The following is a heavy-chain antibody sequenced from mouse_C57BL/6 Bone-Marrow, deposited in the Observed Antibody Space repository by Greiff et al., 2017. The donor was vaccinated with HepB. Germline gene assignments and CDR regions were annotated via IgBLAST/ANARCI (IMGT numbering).Heavy chain of an antibody. V-gene: IGHV14-4*01. J-gene: IGHJ3*01. CDR3: TTDYDAAY. CDR1: GFNIKDDY. D-gene: IGHD2-4*01. CDR2: IDPENGDT. Sequence: VQLQQSGAELVRPGASVKLSCTASGFNIKDDYMHWVKQRPEQGLEWIGWIDPENGDTEYASKFQGKATITADTSSNTAYLQLSSLTSEDTAVYYCTTDYDAAYWGQGTLVTVSA.